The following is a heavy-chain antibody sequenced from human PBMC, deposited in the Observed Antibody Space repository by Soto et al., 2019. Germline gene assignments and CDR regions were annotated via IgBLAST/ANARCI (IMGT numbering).Heavy chain of an antibody. CDR1: GAALNSGNYY. V-gene: IGHV4-31*03. D-gene: IGHD2-21*01. J-gene: IGHJ5*02. CDR3: ARLRIATNNYKWFDP. CDR2: IYVTGAV. Sequence: SETLSLTCSVPGAALNSGNYYWSWIRQVPGKGLEWIGHIYVTGAVDYNPSLRDRITISQDTSERQFSLNLRLVTAADTAVYYCARLRIATNNYKWFDPWGQGTLVTVSS.